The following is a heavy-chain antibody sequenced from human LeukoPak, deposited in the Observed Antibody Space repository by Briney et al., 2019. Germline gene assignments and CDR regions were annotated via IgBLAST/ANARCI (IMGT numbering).Heavy chain of an antibody. V-gene: IGHV3-23*01. J-gene: IGHJ4*02. Sequence: GGSLRLSCAASGFTFSSYAMSWVRQAPGKGLEWVSAISGSGGSTYYADSVKGRFTISRDNSKNTLYLQMSSLRAEDTAVYYCVKTRDMVRGVIIRGGFDYWGQGTLVTVSS. CDR2: ISGSGGST. CDR1: GFTFSSYA. CDR3: VKTRDMVRGVIIRGGFDY. D-gene: IGHD3-10*01.